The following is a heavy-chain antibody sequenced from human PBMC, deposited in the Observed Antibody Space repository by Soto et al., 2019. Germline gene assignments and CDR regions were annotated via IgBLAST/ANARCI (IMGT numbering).Heavy chain of an antibody. V-gene: IGHV1-46*01. CDR2: INPSGGTS. CDR3: ASVRLPAVPARITTIVVVTSYGMDV. J-gene: IGHJ6*02. CDR1: GYTFTDYY. D-gene: IGHD3-22*01. Sequence: QVQLVQSGAEVKKPGASVKVSCKASGYTFTDYYTHWVRQAPGKGLEWMGIINPSGGTSSYAQKFQGRVTVTSDTSTSTVYMELSSLRSEDTAVYYCASVRLPAVPARITTIVVVTSYGMDVWGQGTTVTVSS.